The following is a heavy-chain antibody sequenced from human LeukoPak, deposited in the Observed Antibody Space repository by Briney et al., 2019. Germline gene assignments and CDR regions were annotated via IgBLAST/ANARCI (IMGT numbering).Heavy chain of an antibody. CDR3: ARDRNWNYYDY. Sequence: GGSLRLSCAASGFIFSGYTMNWVRQAPGKGLEWVSSISASSSYRYYADSVKGRFTISGDNAKNSLYLQMNSLRAEDTAVYYCARDRNWNYYDYWGQGTLVTVSS. D-gene: IGHD1-1*01. CDR1: GFIFSGYT. CDR2: ISASSSYR. V-gene: IGHV3-21*01. J-gene: IGHJ4*02.